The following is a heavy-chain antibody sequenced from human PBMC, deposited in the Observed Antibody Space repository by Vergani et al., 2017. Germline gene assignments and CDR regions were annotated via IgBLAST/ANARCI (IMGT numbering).Heavy chain of an antibody. CDR3: ARDAWYSSGWYGVWYFDY. V-gene: IGHV4-4*07. J-gene: IGHJ4*02. D-gene: IGHD6-19*01. Sequence: QVQLQESGPGLVKPSETLSLTCTVSGGSISSYYWSWIRQPAGKGLEWIGRIYTSGSTNYNPSLKSRVTMSVETSKNQFSLKLSSVTAADTAVYYCARDAWYSSGWYGVWYFDYWGQGTLVTVSS. CDR2: IYTSGST. CDR1: GGSISSYY.